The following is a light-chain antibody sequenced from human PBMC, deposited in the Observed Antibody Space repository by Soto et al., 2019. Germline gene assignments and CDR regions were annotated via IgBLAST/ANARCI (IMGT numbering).Light chain of an antibody. CDR3: QQYGSSLGFT. Sequence: EIVLTQSPGTLSLSPGERATLSCRASQSVSSSYLAWYQQKPGQAPRLLIYGASSRATGIPDRFSDSGSGTDFTLTISRLEPEDFAVYYCQQYGSSLGFTFGPGT. CDR2: GAS. J-gene: IGKJ3*01. V-gene: IGKV3-20*01. CDR1: QSVSSSY.